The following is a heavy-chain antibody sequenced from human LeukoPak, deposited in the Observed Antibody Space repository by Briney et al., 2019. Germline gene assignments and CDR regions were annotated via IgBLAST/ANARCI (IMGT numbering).Heavy chain of an antibody. CDR2: INAGNGNI. Sequence: ASVKVSCKASGHTSTTYAIHWVRQAPGQGLEWMGWINAGNGNIKYSQKLQGRVTIIGDTSASTAYMELSSLRSEDTAVYYCARGYCSSTSCYMDVWGQGTTVT. D-gene: IGHD2-2*01. CDR3: ARGYCSSTSCYMDV. J-gene: IGHJ6*02. CDR1: GHTSTTYA. V-gene: IGHV1-3*01.